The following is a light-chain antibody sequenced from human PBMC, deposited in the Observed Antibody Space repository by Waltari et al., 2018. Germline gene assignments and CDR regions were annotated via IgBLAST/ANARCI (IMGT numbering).Light chain of an antibody. V-gene: IGLV2-23*01. CDR2: EDT. CDR3: CSYAGSSIWV. Sequence: QSALTQPASVSGSPGQSITISCTGTSSDVGSYHLVSWYQQPPGKAPKRMIYEDTKRPSGVSNRFSGAKSGKTASLTIPWLQAEDEADYYCCSYAGSSIWVFGGGTELTVL. CDR1: SSDVGSYHL. J-gene: IGLJ3*02.